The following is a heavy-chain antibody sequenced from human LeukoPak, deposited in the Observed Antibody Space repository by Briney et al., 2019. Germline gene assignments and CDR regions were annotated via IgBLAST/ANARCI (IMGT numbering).Heavy chain of an antibody. Sequence: PGRSLRLSCAASGFTFSSYGMHWVRQAPGKGLEWVSGISWNSGSIGYADSVKGRFTISRDNAKNSLYLQMNSLRAEDTALYYCAKSIHSSSFDYFDYWGQGTLVTVSS. CDR1: GFTFSSYG. J-gene: IGHJ4*02. D-gene: IGHD6-13*01. CDR3: AKSIHSSSFDYFDY. V-gene: IGHV3-9*01. CDR2: ISWNSGSI.